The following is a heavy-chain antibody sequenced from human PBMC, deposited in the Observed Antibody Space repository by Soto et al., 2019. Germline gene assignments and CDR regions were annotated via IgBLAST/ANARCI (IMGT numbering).Heavy chain of an antibody. J-gene: IGHJ6*02. Sequence: GGSLRLSCAASGFTFSSYAMSWVRQAPGKGLEWVSAISGSGGSTYYADSVKGRFTISRDNSKNTLYLQMNSLRAEDTAVYYYAKEGGAARRNYYYYGMDVWGQGTTVTVSS. D-gene: IGHD6-13*01. V-gene: IGHV3-23*01. CDR3: AKEGGAARRNYYYYGMDV. CDR2: ISGSGGST. CDR1: GFTFSSYA.